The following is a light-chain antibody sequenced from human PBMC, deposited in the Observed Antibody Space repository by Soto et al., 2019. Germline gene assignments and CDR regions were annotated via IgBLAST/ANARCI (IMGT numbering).Light chain of an antibody. V-gene: IGLV2-14*01. J-gene: IGLJ1*01. CDR1: SSDVGAYNY. Sequence: QSVLTQPASVSGSPGQSITISCTGTSSDVGAYNYVSWYQQHPGKAPKLMIYDVSNRPSGVSSRFSGSKSGNTASLTFSGLQADDEADYYCSSYTTSSIYGFGNGTKVTVL. CDR2: DVS. CDR3: SSYTTSSIYG.